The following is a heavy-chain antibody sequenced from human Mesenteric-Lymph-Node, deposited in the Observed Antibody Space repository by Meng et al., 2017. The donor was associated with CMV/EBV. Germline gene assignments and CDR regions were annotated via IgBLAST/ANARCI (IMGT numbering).Heavy chain of an antibody. V-gene: IGHV4-34*01. J-gene: IGHJ6*02. CDR2: INHSGST. CDR3: ARGPYYYYGMDV. CDR1: GGSFSGYY. Sequence: SQTLSLTCAVYGGSFSGYYWSWIRQPPGKGLEWIGEINHSGSTNYNPSLKSRVTISVDTSKNQFSLKLSSVTAADTAVYYCARGPYYYYGMDVWGQGTTVTVSS.